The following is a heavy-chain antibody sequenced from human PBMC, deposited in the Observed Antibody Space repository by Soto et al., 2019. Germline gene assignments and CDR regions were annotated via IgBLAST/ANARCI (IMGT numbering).Heavy chain of an antibody. J-gene: IGHJ2*01. Sequence: SETLSLTCAVYGGSFSGYYWSWIRQPPGKGGVWIGEINHSGSTNYNPSLKSRVTISVDTSKNQFSPKLSAVTAADTAVYYCATRLIRYYDSSGPWYLSLWGRGTLVAVSS. CDR2: INHSGST. D-gene: IGHD3-22*01. V-gene: IGHV4-34*01. CDR1: GGSFSGYY. CDR3: ATRLIRYYDSSGPWYLSL.